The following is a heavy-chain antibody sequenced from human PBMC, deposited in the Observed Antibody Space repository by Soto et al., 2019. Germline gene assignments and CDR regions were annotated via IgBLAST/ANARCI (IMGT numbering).Heavy chain of an antibody. D-gene: IGHD6-13*01. J-gene: IGHJ4*02. Sequence: EVQLLESGGGLLQPGGSLRLSCAASGFTFSSYAMKWVRQAPGKGLEWVSAITASGGSTYYADSVKGRFTISRDNSKKTLYLQMNSLRAEDTAVYYCAKASWQLDDYWGQGTLVTVSS. CDR2: ITASGGST. V-gene: IGHV3-23*01. CDR1: GFTFSSYA. CDR3: AKASWQLDDY.